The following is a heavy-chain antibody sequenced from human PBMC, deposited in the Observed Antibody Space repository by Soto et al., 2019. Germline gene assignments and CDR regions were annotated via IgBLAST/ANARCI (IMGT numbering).Heavy chain of an antibody. V-gene: IGHV1-3*01. J-gene: IGHJ4*02. CDR1: GYTFSKNA. Sequence: QVQLVQSGAEVKRPGSSVKVSCKSSGYTFSKNAIHWLRQAPGQRPEWMGWINAATGNTRYSQSFQDRVTITKNACATTAYMELTRLTSEDTAVYFCARGVSGRNPLWDNWGQGTIVSVSA. CDR3: ARGVSGRNPLWDN. CDR2: INAATGNT. D-gene: IGHD1-26*01.